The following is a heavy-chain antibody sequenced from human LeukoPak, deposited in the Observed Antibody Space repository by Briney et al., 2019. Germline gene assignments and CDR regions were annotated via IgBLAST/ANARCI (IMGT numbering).Heavy chain of an antibody. CDR1: GFTFDDYG. Sequence: GGSLRLSCAASGFTFDDYGMSWVRQAPGKGLEWVSGINWNGGSTGYADSVKGRFTISRDNAKNSLYLQTNSLRAEDTAWYYCARVGGYCSGGSCLPLDLGQGTLVTVSS. CDR2: INWNGGST. D-gene: IGHD2-15*01. V-gene: IGHV3-20*04. J-gene: IGHJ4*02. CDR3: ARVGGYCSGGSCLPLD.